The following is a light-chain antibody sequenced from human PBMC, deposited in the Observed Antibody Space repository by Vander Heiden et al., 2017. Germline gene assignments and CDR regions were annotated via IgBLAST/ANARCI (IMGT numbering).Light chain of an antibody. V-gene: IGKV3-20*01. Sequence: EIVLTQSPGTLPLSQGERAIISCRASRSVSGNYLAWYQQKPGQAPRLLIYGAVSRATGIPDRFSGSASGTDFALTISRLEPEDFAVYYCQQYSMSPLTFGGGTRVEIK. CDR2: GAV. J-gene: IGKJ4*01. CDR3: QQYSMSPLT. CDR1: RSVSGNY.